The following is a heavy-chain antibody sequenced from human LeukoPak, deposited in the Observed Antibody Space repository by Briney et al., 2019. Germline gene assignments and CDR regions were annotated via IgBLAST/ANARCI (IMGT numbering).Heavy chain of an antibody. CDR2: IRYDGSNK. D-gene: IGHD5-12*01. Sequence: GGSLRLSCAASGFTFSSYGMHWVRQAPGKGLEWVAFIRYDGSNKYYADSVKGRFTISRDNSKNTLYLQMNSLRAEDTAVYYCAKDRRIVATTLRPFDYWGQGTLVTVSS. CDR3: AKDRRIVATTLRPFDY. J-gene: IGHJ4*02. V-gene: IGHV3-30*02. CDR1: GFTFSSYG.